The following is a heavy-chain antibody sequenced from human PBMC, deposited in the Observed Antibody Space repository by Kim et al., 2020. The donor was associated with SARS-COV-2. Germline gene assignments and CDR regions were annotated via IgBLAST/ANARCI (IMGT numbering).Heavy chain of an antibody. D-gene: IGHD3-16*02. CDR3: ARNRLSDDAFDI. V-gene: IGHV1-69*01. J-gene: IGHJ3*02. Sequence: AQKFQGRGTITADESTGTAYMELSSLRSEDTAVYYCARNRLSDDAFDIWGQGTMVTVSS.